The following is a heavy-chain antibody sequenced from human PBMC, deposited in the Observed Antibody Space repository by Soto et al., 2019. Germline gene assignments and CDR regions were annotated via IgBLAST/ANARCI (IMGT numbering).Heavy chain of an antibody. CDR1: GFTFSSYG. CDR3: XKXLERWTTTWFDP. V-gene: IGHV3-30*03. D-gene: IGHD4-17*01. Sequence: QVQLVESGGGVVQPGRSLRLSCAASGFTFSSYGMHWVRQAPGKGLEWVAVISYDGSNKYYADSVKGRFTISRDNSKNTLYLXXNSXXXXDTAXXXXXKXLERWTTTWFDPWGQGTLVTVSS. CDR2: ISYDGSNK. J-gene: IGHJ5*02.